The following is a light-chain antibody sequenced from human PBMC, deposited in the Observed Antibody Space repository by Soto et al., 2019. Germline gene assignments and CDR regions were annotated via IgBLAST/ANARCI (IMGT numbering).Light chain of an antibody. V-gene: IGKV4-1*01. CDR1: QSVLYSSNNKNY. CDR2: WAS. J-gene: IGKJ2*01. CDR3: QQYYSTPPYMYT. Sequence: DIVMTQSPDSLAGSLGERATINCKSSQSVLYSSNNKNYLAWYQQKPGQPPKLLIYWASTRESGVPDRFSGSGSGTDFTLTISSLHAENVAVNYCQQYYSTPPYMYTFGQGTKLEIK.